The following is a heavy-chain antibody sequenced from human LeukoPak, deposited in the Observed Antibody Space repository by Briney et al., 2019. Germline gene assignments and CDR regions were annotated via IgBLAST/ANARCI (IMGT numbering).Heavy chain of an antibody. CDR1: GGSISSYY. CDR2: IYYSGST. CDR3: ARVVVSGWPSRIGAFDI. J-gene: IGHJ3*02. D-gene: IGHD6-19*01. Sequence: SETLSLTCAVSGGSISSYYWSWIRQPPGKGLEWIGYIYYSGSTNYNPSLKSRVTISVDTSKNQFSLKLSSVTAADTAVYYCARVVVSGWPSRIGAFDIWGQGTMVTVSS. V-gene: IGHV4-59*01.